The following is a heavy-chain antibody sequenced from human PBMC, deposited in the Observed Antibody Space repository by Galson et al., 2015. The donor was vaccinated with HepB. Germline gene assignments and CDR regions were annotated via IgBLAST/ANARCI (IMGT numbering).Heavy chain of an antibody. CDR3: ARSMGATHPPDAFDI. CDR2: ISYDGSNK. Sequence: SLRLSCAASGITLSNFIMHWVRQAPGKGLEWVAVISYDGSNKYYADSVKGRFTISRDNSKNTLYLQMNSLRSEDTAVYYCARSMGATHPPDAFDIWGQGTMVTVSS. V-gene: IGHV3-30*19. CDR1: GITLSNFI. J-gene: IGHJ3*02. D-gene: IGHD1-26*01.